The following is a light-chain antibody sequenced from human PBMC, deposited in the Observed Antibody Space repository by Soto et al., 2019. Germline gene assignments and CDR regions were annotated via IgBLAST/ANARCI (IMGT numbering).Light chain of an antibody. CDR2: AAS. CDR3: QQSHTWT. J-gene: IGKJ1*01. Sequence: DIQMTQSPSSLSASVGDRVTITCRASQTISSYLNWYQQKPGNAPKVLIYAASSLRSGVPSRFNGSGSGTDFTLTISSLQPEDFATYYCQQSHTWTFGQRTKVELK. CDR1: QTISSY. V-gene: IGKV1-39*01.